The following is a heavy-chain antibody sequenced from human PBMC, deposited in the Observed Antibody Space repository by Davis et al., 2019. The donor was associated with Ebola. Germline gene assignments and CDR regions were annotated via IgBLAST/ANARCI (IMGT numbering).Heavy chain of an antibody. CDR2: ISSSSSYI. V-gene: IGHV3-21*01. CDR3: ARVSSIAAVFNWFDP. Sequence: GESLKISCAASGFTFSSYSMNWVRQAPGKGLEWVSSISSSSSYIYYADSAKGRFTISRDNAKNSLYLQMNSLRAEDTAVYYCARVSSIAAVFNWFDPWGQGTLVTVSS. CDR1: GFTFSSYS. D-gene: IGHD6-13*01. J-gene: IGHJ5*02.